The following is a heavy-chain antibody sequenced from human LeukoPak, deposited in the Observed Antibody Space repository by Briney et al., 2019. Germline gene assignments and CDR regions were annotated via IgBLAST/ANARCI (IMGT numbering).Heavy chain of an antibody. CDR1: GGSFSGYY. V-gene: IGHV4-34*01. CDR3: ASSRGYSYSFDY. D-gene: IGHD2-21*01. J-gene: IGHJ4*02. Sequence: SETLSLTCAVYGGSFSGYYWSWIRQPPGKGLEWIGEINHSGSTNYNPSLKSRVTISVDTSKNQFSLKLSSVTAADTAVYYCASSRGYSYSFDYWGQGTLVTVSS. CDR2: INHSGST.